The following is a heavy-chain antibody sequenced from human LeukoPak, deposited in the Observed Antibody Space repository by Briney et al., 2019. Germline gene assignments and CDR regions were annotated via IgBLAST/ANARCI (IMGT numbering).Heavy chain of an antibody. Sequence: GRSLRLSCAASGFTFDDYAMHWFRQAPGKGLEWVSGISWNSVSIGYADSVKGRFTISRDNAKNSLYLQMNSLRAEDTALYYCAKDISYYDSSGYYGVDYWGQGTLVTVSS. V-gene: IGHV3-9*01. D-gene: IGHD3-22*01. CDR1: GFTFDDYA. CDR3: AKDISYYDSSGYYGVDY. J-gene: IGHJ4*02. CDR2: ISWNSVSI.